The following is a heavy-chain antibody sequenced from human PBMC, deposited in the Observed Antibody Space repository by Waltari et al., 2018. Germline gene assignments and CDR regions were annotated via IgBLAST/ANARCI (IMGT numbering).Heavy chain of an antibody. J-gene: IGHJ3*02. V-gene: IGHV4-39*01. CDR1: GGSISSRSYY. Sequence: QLQLQEPGPGLVTPSESLSLTCPVSGGSISSRSYYWGWIRQPPGKGLEWIGSIYYSGSTYYNPSLKSRVTISVDTSKNQFSLKLSSVTAADTAVYYCAGSMTTVNIGAFDIWGQGTMVTVSS. CDR2: IYYSGST. CDR3: AGSMTTVNIGAFDI. D-gene: IGHD4-17*01.